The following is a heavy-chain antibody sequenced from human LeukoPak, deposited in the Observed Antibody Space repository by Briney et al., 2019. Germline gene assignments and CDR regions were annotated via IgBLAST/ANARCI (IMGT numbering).Heavy chain of an antibody. Sequence: GGSLRLSCSASGFTFSSYGMHWVRQAPGKGLEYVSVISSNGGSTYYADSVKGRFTISRDNSKNTLYLQMSSLRAEDTAVYYCVKDRRYSSNWYYFDYWGQGTLVIVSS. V-gene: IGHV3-64D*09. D-gene: IGHD6-13*01. CDR3: VKDRRYSSNWYYFDY. CDR2: ISSNGGST. CDR1: GFTFSSYG. J-gene: IGHJ4*02.